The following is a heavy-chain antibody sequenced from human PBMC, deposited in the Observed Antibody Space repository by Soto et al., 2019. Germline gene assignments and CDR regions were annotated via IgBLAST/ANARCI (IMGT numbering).Heavy chain of an antibody. CDR3: AEGGYYYDSSGYYPLAY. J-gene: IGHJ4*02. V-gene: IGHV3-30*03. CDR1: GFTFSKYG. Sequence: PGGSLRLSCAASGFTFSKYGMHWVRQAPGKGLERVAVISYDGRNKYYADSVKGRFTISRDNSKNTLSLQMNSLKAEDTAVYYCAEGGYYYDSSGYYPLAYWGQGTLVTVSS. D-gene: IGHD3-22*01. CDR2: ISYDGRNK.